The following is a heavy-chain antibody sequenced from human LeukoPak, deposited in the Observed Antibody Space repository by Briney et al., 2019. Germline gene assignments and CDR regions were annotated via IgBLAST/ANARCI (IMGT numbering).Heavy chain of an antibody. CDR3: TSYPVKYCSATTCWSWFDP. J-gene: IGHJ5*02. D-gene: IGHD2-2*01. CDR2: IKSTADGGTT. CDR1: GFTFSSYA. Sequence: KTGGSLRLSCAASGFTFSSYAMSWVRQAPGKGLEWVGRIKSTADGGTTDYAAPVKGRFTISRDDSKNTLSLQMNSLKTEDTAVYYCTSYPVKYCSATTCWSWFDPWGQGTLVTVSS. V-gene: IGHV3-15*01.